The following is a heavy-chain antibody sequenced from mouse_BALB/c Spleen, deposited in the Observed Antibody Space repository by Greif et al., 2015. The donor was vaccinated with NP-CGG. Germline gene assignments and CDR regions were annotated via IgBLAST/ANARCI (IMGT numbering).Heavy chain of an antibody. CDR3: ANYRYDYYAMDY. D-gene: IGHD2-14*01. CDR1: GYTFTSYY. CDR2: IYPGNVNT. J-gene: IGHJ4*01. Sequence: QVQLKHSGPELVKPGASVRISCKASGYTFTSYYIHWVKQRPGQGLEWIGWIYPGNVNTKYNEKLKGKATLTADKSSSTAYMQLSSLTSEDSAVYFCANYRYDYYAMDYWGQGTSVTVSS. V-gene: IGHV1S56*01.